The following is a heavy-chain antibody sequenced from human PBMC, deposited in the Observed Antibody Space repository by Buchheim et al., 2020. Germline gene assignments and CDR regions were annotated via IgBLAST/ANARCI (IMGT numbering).Heavy chain of an antibody. CDR1: GLTFSSYW. CDR3: ASEDVDTSWGY. V-gene: IGHV3-7*01. D-gene: IGHD5-18*01. J-gene: IGHJ4*02. Sequence: EVQLVESGGGLVQPGGSLRLSCAASGLTFSSYWMSWVRQAPGKGLEWVANIKQDGSEKYYVDSVKGRFTISRDNAKKSLYLQMNSLRAEDTAVYYCASEDVDTSWGYWGQGTL. CDR2: IKQDGSEK.